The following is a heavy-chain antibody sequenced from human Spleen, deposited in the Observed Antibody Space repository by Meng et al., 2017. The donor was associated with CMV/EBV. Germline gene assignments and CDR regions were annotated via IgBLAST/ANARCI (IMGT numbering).Heavy chain of an antibody. CDR3: ARGTLDPYYFDY. CDR2: INHSGST. J-gene: IGHJ4*02. V-gene: IGHV4-34*01. Sequence: GELQQWGAGLLKPWETLSLTCAVYGGSVRGYYWSWIRQPPGKGLEWIGEINHSGSTNYNPSLKSRVTISVDTSKNQFSLKLSSVTAADTAVYYCARGTLDPYYFDYWGQGTLVTVSS. D-gene: IGHD1-1*01. CDR1: GGSVRGYY.